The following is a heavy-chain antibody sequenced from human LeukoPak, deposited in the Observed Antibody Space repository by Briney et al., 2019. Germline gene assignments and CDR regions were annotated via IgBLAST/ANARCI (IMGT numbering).Heavy chain of an antibody. CDR1: GYTFTGYY. D-gene: IGHD6-13*01. Sequence: ASVKVSCKASGYTFTGYYMHWVQQAPGQGLEWMGWINPNSGGTNYAQKFQGRVTMTRDTSISTAYMELSRLRSDDTAVYYCAREGIIAAAGTGILTLGYWGQGTLVTVSS. V-gene: IGHV1-2*02. J-gene: IGHJ4*02. CDR3: AREGIIAAAGTGILTLGY. CDR2: INPNSGGT.